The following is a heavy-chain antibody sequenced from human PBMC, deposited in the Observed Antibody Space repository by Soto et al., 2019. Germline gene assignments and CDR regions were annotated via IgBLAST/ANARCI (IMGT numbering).Heavy chain of an antibody. V-gene: IGHV4-30-4*01. D-gene: IGHD2-15*01. Sequence: QVQLQESGPGLVKPSQTLSLTCTVSGDSIISGDYYWSWIRQTPGKGLEWIGYSYYSGDTNYNPSPKSRVIISVDTSKNRSSRNLSSVTAADTAVYYCAREGALLHGGSPDSYYTVGVWGQGTTVTVSS. CDR2: SYYSGDT. CDR3: AREGALLHGGSPDSYYTVGV. J-gene: IGHJ6*02. CDR1: GDSIISGDYY.